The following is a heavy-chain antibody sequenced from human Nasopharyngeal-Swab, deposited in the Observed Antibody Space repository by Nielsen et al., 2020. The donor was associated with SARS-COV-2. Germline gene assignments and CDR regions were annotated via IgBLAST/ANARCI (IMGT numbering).Heavy chain of an antibody. CDR2: IDWDDDK. V-gene: IGHV2-70*11. Sequence: SAPTLLQPTQTLSLTCTLSGFSLSTTRMCVNWVRQAPGKALEWLSRIDWDDDKYYRKSLKTRLTISKDTSNNQVVLTMTNMDPMDTGIYYCARIGKRYYFDYWGQGTLVTVSS. CDR1: GFSLSTTRMC. J-gene: IGHJ4*02. D-gene: IGHD5-24*01. CDR3: ARIGKRYYFDY.